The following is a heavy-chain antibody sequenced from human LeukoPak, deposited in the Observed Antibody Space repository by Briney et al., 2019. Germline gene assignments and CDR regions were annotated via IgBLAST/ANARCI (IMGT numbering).Heavy chain of an antibody. CDR2: IWYDGSTK. Sequence: GRSLRLSCAASGFTFSSYGTHWVRQAPGKGLEWVAIIWYDGSTKYNADSVKGRFTISRDNSKNTLYLQMNNLRDEDTAVYYCARDSCSSTSCPGHGAFDIWGQGTMVTVSS. CDR3: ARDSCSSTSCPGHGAFDI. D-gene: IGHD2-2*01. CDR1: GFTFSSYG. V-gene: IGHV3-33*01. J-gene: IGHJ3*02.